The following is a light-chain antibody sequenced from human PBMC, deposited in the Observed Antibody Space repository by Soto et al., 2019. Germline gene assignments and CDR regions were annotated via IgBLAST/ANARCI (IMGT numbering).Light chain of an antibody. CDR3: QQYYSYPLT. CDR2: KAS. Sequence: DIQMTQSPSTLSASVGDRVTITCRASQTIDSWLAWYQQRPGKPPNLLIYKASTLASGVPSRFSGSGSGTDFTLTISCLQSEDFATYYCQQYYSYPLTFGGGTKVEIK. J-gene: IGKJ4*01. V-gene: IGKV1-5*03. CDR1: QTIDSW.